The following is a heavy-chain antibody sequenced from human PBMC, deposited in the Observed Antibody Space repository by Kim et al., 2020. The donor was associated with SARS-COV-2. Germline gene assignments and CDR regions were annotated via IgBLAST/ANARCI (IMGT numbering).Heavy chain of an antibody. CDR3: ARDPGWSVVPGGDELDF. J-gene: IGHJ4*02. D-gene: IGHD2-2*01. V-gene: IGHV3-21*01. Sequence: SLKGRITDSGDNAKNSLYLQMDSLRAEDTAVYYCARDPGWSVVPGGDELDFWGQGTLVTVSS.